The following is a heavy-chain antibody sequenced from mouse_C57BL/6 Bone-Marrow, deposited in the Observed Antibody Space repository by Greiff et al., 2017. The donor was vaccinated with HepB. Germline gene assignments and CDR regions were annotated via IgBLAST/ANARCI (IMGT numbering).Heavy chain of an antibody. CDR1: GFSFNTYA. V-gene: IGHV10-1*01. Sequence: KLVESGGGLVQPKGSLKLSCAASGFSFNTYAMNWVRQAPGKGLEWVARIRSKSNNYATYYADSVKDRFTISRDDSESMLYLQMNNLKTEDTAMYYCVRHTLYYDYDWWYFDVWGTGTTVTVSS. CDR2: IRSKSNNYAT. D-gene: IGHD2-4*01. J-gene: IGHJ1*03. CDR3: VRHTLYYDYDWWYFDV.